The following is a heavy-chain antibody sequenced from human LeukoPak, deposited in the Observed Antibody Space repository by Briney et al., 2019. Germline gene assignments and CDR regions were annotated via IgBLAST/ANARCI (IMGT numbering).Heavy chain of an antibody. J-gene: IGHJ4*02. CDR3: ARVGGSNSDFDS. CDR1: GYSFSTYW. CDR2: IYPGDSDA. D-gene: IGHD4-23*01. V-gene: IGHV5-51*01. Sequence: GESLKISCKGSGYSFSTYWIGWVRQMPGKGLEWMGIIYPGDSDARYSPSFQGQVTISADKSITTAFLQWSSLKASDTAMYYCARVGGSNSDFDSWGQGTLVTVSS.